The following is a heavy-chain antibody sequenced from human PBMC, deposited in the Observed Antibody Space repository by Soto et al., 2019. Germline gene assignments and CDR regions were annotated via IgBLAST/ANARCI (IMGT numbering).Heavy chain of an antibody. D-gene: IGHD2-8*01. V-gene: IGHV3-23*01. CDR2: ITGSGRDT. CDR1: GFTFGNNV. CDR3: AKNGLDNSPSAIDS. J-gene: IGHJ4*02. Sequence: VQLLESGGGLAQPGGSLRLSCAASGFTFGNNVLSWVRQAPGKGLDWVSGITGSGRDTYYADSVKGRFTISRDNSKNMVFLQMNSLRAEDTALYYCAKNGLDNSPSAIDSWGPGTLVTVSS.